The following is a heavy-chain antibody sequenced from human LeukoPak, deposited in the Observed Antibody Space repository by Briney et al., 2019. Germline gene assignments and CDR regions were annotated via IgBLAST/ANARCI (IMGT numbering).Heavy chain of an antibody. J-gene: IGHJ4*02. CDR1: GDSVSSNSAA. V-gene: IGHV6-1*01. CDR2: TYYRSKWYN. CDR3: ARGGSITMVRGVTNFYYFDY. D-gene: IGHD3-10*01. Sequence: RSQTLSLTCAISGDSVSSNSAAWNWIRQSPSRGLEWLGRTYYRSKWYNDYAVSVKSRITINPDTSKNQFSLQLNSVTPEDTAVYYCARGGSITMVRGVTNFYYFDYWGQGTLVTVSS.